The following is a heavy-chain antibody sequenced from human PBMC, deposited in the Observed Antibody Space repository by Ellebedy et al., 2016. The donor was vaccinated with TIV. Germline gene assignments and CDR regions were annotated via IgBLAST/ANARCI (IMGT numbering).Heavy chain of an antibody. CDR1: GFTFSDYS. Sequence: PGGSLRLSCAASGFTFSDYSMNWVRQTPGKGLEWLSYLSGSTHTVYYADSVECRFTISRDNAKNSLYLHMSSRRDEDTAVYYCVRSYGSGSYYFVLASWGQGTLVTVSS. CDR2: LSGSTHTV. CDR3: VRSYGSGSYYFVLAS. J-gene: IGHJ4*02. V-gene: IGHV3-48*02. D-gene: IGHD3-10*01.